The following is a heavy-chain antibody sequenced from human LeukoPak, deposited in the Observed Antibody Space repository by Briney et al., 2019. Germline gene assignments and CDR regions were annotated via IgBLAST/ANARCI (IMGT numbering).Heavy chain of an antibody. V-gene: IGHV3-30*03. CDR1: GFTFSSYG. D-gene: IGHD6-19*01. CDR3: ARESIVTVQWLGPRYWYYGMDV. CDR2: ISYDGSNK. J-gene: IGHJ6*02. Sequence: QSGGSLRLSCAASGFTFSSYGMHWVRQAPGKGLEWVAVISYDGSNKYYADSVKGRFTISRDNSKNTLYLQMNSLRAEDTAVYYCARESIVTVQWLGPRYWYYGMDVWGQGTTVTVSS.